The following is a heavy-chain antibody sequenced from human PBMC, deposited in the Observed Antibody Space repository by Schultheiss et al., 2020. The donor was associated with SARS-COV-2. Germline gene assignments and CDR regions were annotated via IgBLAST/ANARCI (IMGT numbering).Heavy chain of an antibody. CDR3: AKYFHIVVVPAAMDY. D-gene: IGHD2-2*01. V-gene: IGHV3-23*01. J-gene: IGHJ4*02. CDR2: INWNGGST. CDR1: GFTFSSYA. Sequence: GGSLRLSCAASGFTFSSYAMSWVRQAPGKGLEWVSGINWNGGSTYYADSVKGRFTISRDNSKNTLYLQMNSLRAEDTAVYYCAKYFHIVVVPAAMDYWGQGTLVTVSS.